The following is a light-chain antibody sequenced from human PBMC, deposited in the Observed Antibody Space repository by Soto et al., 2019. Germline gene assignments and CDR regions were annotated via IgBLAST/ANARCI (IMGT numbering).Light chain of an antibody. V-gene: IGKV1-27*01. CDR2: AAS. J-gene: IGKJ4*01. CDR1: HDISNY. CDR3: QRYNSALALT. Sequence: DIQMTQSPSSLSASVGDRVTITCRASHDISNYLAWYQQKPGKVPNLLIYAASTLQSVVPSRFSGSGSGTDFTLTISSLQPEDVATYFCQRYNSALALTFGGGTKVEIK.